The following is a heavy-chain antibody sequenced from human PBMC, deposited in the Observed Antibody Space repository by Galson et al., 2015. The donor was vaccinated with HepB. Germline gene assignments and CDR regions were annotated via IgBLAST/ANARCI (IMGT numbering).Heavy chain of an antibody. Sequence: SLRLSCAASGFSFSSYAMSWVRQAPGKGLEWVSAISGSGGSTYYADSVKGRFTISRDNSKNTLYLQMNSLRAEDTAVYYCAKDLIGDYEFVSGYWGQGTLVTVSS. D-gene: IGHD4-17*01. CDR3: AKDLIGDYEFVSGY. J-gene: IGHJ4*02. CDR1: GFSFSSYA. V-gene: IGHV3-23*01. CDR2: ISGSGGST.